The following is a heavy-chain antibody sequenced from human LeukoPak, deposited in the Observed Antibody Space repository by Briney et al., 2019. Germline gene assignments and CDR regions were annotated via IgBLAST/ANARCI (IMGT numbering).Heavy chain of an antibody. D-gene: IGHD2-15*01. Sequence: PSETLSLTCAVYGGSFSGYYWSWIRQPPGKGLEWIGEINHSGSTNYNPSLKSRVTISVDTSKNQFSLKLSSVTAAGTAVYYCARGGCSGGSCYSRRYYYYGMDVWGQGTTVTVSS. J-gene: IGHJ6*02. V-gene: IGHV4-34*01. CDR2: INHSGST. CDR3: ARGGCSGGSCYSRRYYYYGMDV. CDR1: GGSFSGYY.